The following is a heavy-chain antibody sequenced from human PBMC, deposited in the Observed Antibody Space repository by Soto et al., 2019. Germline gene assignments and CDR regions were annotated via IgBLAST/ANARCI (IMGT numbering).Heavy chain of an antibody. Sequence: GGSLRLSCAASGFTFSSHSMIWVRQAPGKGLEWVSGFRTGGDDGTTYYADSVKGRFTISRDNSKNTLFLQMNSLRAEDTAIYYCAKKVNSGPGSQYFDYWGQGTLVTVSS. CDR3: AKKVNSGPGSQYFDY. V-gene: IGHV3-23*01. CDR2: FRTGGDDGTT. CDR1: GFTFSSHS. D-gene: IGHD3-10*01. J-gene: IGHJ4*02.